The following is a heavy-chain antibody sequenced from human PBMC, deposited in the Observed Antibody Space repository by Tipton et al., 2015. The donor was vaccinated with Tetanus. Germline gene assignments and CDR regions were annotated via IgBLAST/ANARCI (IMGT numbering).Heavy chain of an antibody. D-gene: IGHD2-8*02. CDR3: AGVTAQRTELYFEH. Sequence: TLSLTCTVSGAPINRGGYLWTWVRQYPGRGLEWIGYIYYTELTSYTPSLESRVKISVDTSKNHFSLTLTSVTAADTAVYYCAGVTAQRTELYFEHWGQGTQVTVSS. CDR2: IYYTELT. V-gene: IGHV4-31*03. CDR1: GAPINRGGYL. J-gene: IGHJ1*01.